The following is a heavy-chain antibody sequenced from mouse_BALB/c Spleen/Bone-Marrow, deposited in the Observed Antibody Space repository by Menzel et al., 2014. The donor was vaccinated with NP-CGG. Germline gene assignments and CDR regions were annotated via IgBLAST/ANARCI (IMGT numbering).Heavy chain of an antibody. CDR2: ISSGGSYT. Sequence: EVQRMESGGDLVKPGGSLKLSCAASGFTFSSYGMSWVRQTPDKRLEWVATISSGGSYTYYPDSVKGRFTISRDNAKNTLYLQMSSLKSEDTAMYYCARQTYYDYDGYFDYWGQGTTLTVSS. V-gene: IGHV5-6*01. CDR3: ARQTYYDYDGYFDY. D-gene: IGHD2-4*01. CDR1: GFTFSSYG. J-gene: IGHJ2*01.